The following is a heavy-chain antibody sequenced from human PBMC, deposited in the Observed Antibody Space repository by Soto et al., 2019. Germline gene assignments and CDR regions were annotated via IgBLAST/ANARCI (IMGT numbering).Heavy chain of an antibody. CDR2: ITSSSSYI. Sequence: GGSLRLSCAASGFTFSSYSMNWVRQAPGKGLEWVSSITSSSSYIYYADSVKGRFTISRDNAKNSLYLQMNSLRAEDTAVYYCARDHQYYDFWSGPNYYYYGMDVWGQGTTVTVSS. J-gene: IGHJ6*02. V-gene: IGHV3-21*01. CDR3: ARDHQYYDFWSGPNYYYYGMDV. D-gene: IGHD3-3*01. CDR1: GFTFSSYS.